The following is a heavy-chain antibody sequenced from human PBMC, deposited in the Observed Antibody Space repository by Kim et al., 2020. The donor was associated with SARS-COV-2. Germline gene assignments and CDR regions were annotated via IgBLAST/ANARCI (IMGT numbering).Heavy chain of an antibody. CDR1: GYTFTSYA. CDR3: ARPYYDFWSGPGDDAFDI. V-gene: IGHV1-3*01. J-gene: IGHJ3*02. D-gene: IGHD3-3*01. CDR2: INAGNGNT. Sequence: ASVKVSCKASGYTFTSYAMHWVRQAPGQRLEWMGWINAGNGNTNYSQKFQGRVTITRDTSASTAYMELSSLRSEDTAVYYCARPYYDFWSGPGDDAFDISGQRAIVTVSS.